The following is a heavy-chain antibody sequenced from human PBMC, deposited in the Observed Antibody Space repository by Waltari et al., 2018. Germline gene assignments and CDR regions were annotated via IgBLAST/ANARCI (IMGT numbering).Heavy chain of an antibody. CDR3: AIGGVETSWYWRY. J-gene: IGHJ4*02. V-gene: IGHV3-7*01. CDR2: IKTDGIET. Sequence: EVQVVESGGGLVQPGGSLRLSCAASGFTFSSSWMTLVRQAPGRGLEVVANIKTDGIETYYVDSVKGRFTISRDNTKNSLYLQMSSLRAEDTAVYYCAIGGVETSWYWRYWGQGTLVTVSS. D-gene: IGHD6-13*01. CDR1: GFTFSSSW.